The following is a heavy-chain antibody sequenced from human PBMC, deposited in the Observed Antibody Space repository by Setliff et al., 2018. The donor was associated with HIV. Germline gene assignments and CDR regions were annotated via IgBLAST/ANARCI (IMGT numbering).Heavy chain of an antibody. D-gene: IGHD2-2*01. V-gene: IGHV4-59*11. J-gene: IGHJ6*03. CDR3: VRGYCSSTTCYDDYYYMDV. CDR2: IFYTGST. CDR1: GGSISGRY. Sequence: SETLSLTCTVSGGSISGRYWSWIRQPPGKGLEWIAYIFYTGSTNYNPSLKSRVTISVDTSKNQFFLKLSSVTAADTTVYYCVRGYCSSTTCYDDYYYMDVWGKGSTVTVSS.